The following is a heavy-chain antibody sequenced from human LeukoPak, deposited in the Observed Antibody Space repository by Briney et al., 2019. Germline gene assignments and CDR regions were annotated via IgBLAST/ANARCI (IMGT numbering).Heavy chain of an antibody. D-gene: IGHD1-1*01. Sequence: SETLSLTCTVSGGSISSYYWGWIRQPPGKGLEWIAYIYYRGSTNYNPSLKSRVTISVDTSKNQFSLKLSSVTAADTAVYYCARRTTGTGPFDYWGQGTLVTVSS. J-gene: IGHJ4*02. V-gene: IGHV4-59*08. CDR2: IYYRGST. CDR1: GGSISSYY. CDR3: ARRTTGTGPFDY.